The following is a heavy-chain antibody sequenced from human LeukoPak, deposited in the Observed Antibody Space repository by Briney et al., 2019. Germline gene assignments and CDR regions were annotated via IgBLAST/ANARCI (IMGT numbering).Heavy chain of an antibody. J-gene: IGHJ6*03. CDR2: INPNSGGT. CDR1: GYTFTGYY. V-gene: IGHV1-2*02. CDR3: ARGEEVVVAATTGNYYYYYYMDV. Sequence: AAVKVSCKASGYTFTGYYMHWVRQAPGQGLEWMGWINPNSGGTNYAQKFQGRVTMTRDTSISTAYMELSRLRSDDTAVYYCARGEEVVVAATTGNYYYYYYMDVWGKGTTVTISS. D-gene: IGHD2-15*01.